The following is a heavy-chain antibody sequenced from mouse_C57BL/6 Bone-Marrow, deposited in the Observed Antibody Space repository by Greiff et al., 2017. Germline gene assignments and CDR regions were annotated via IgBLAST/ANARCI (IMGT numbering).Heavy chain of an antibody. D-gene: IGHD3-2*02. V-gene: IGHV6-6*01. CDR3: TRHGGSGYDYFDY. CDR1: GFTFSDAW. CDR2: IRNKANNHAT. Sequence: DVQLQESGGGLVQPGGSMKLSCAASGFTFSDAWMDWVRQSPEKGLEWVAEIRNKANNHATYYAESVKGRFTISRDDSKSSVYLQMNSLRAEDTGIYYCTRHGGSGYDYFDYWGQGTTLTVSS. J-gene: IGHJ2*01.